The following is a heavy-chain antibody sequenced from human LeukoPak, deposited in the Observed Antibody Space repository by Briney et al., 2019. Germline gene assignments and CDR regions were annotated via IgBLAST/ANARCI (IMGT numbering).Heavy chain of an antibody. CDR3: ARGSFGDLQHRQDY. Sequence: GGSLRLSCAASGFTFSSYGMHWVRQAPGKGLEWVSYISSSGSAIYYADSVKGRFTISRDNTKNSLYLQMNSLRAEDTAVYYCARGSFGDLQHRQDYWGQGTLVTVSS. V-gene: IGHV3-48*04. J-gene: IGHJ4*02. D-gene: IGHD4-17*01. CDR2: ISSSGSAI. CDR1: GFTFSSYG.